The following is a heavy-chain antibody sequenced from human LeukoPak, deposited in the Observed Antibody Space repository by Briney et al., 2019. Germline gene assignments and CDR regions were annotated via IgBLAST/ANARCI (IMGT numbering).Heavy chain of an antibody. CDR1: GFTFSSYW. D-gene: IGHD3-10*01. CDR3: ARARYTMVRGGKNYYFDY. V-gene: IGHV3-7*01. J-gene: IGHJ4*02. CDR2: INQDGSEK. Sequence: PGGSLRLSCAASGFTFSSYWMSWVRQAPGKGLEWVANINQDGSEKYYVDSVKGQLTISRDNAKNSLYLQMNSLRAEDTAVYYCARARYTMVRGGKNYYFDYWGQGTLVTVSS.